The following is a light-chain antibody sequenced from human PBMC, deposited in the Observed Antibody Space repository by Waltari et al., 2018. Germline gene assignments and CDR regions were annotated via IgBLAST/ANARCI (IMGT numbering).Light chain of an antibody. CDR3: SSYTSSSIWV. Sequence: QSALTQPASVSGSPGQSITISCTGTSSDVGGHNYVPWYQQHPGKAPKLMIYEVSNRPSGGSNRFSGSKSGNTASLTISGLQAEDEADYYCSSYTSSSIWVFGGGTKLTVL. CDR1: SSDVGGHNY. V-gene: IGLV2-14*01. J-gene: IGLJ3*02. CDR2: EVS.